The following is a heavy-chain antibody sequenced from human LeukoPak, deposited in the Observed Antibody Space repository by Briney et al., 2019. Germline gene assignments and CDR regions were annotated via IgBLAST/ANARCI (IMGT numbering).Heavy chain of an antibody. CDR1: GGTFSSYA. V-gene: IGHV1-69*05. CDR2: IIPIFGTA. J-gene: IGHJ4*02. CDR3: ARVPLSSGWYLFDY. D-gene: IGHD6-19*01. Sequence: GSSVKVSCKASGGTFSSYAISWVRQAPGQGLEWMGRIIPIFGTANYAQKFQGRVTITTDESTSTAYMELSSLRSEDTAVYCCARVPLSSGWYLFDYWGQGTLVTVSS.